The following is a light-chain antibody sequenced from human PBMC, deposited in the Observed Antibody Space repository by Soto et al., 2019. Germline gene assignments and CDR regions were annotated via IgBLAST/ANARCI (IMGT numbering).Light chain of an antibody. J-gene: IGLJ3*02. V-gene: IGLV4-69*02. CDR1: SGHSDYI. Sequence: QLVLTQSPSASASLGASVKLTCTLSSGHSDYIVAWHQQQPEKGPRFLMKYNSDGSHNKGDGIPDRFSGSSSGAERYLTISSLQSEDEADYYCQTWGTGIQVFGGGTKLTVL. CDR3: QTWGTGIQV. CDR2: YNSDGSH.